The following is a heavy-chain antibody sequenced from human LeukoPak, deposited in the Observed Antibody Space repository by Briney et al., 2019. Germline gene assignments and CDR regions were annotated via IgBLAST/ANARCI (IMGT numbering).Heavy chain of an antibody. Sequence: ASVKVSCKASGYSFTGYYMHWVRQAPGQGLEWMGWINPNSGATKYAQKFQGRVTMTRDTSISTAYMELSRLTSDDTAVYYCARAPANDFWSAYYDYWGQGTLVTVSS. J-gene: IGHJ4*02. CDR3: ARAPANDFWSAYYDY. CDR2: INPNSGAT. D-gene: IGHD3-3*01. CDR1: GYSFTGYY. V-gene: IGHV1-2*02.